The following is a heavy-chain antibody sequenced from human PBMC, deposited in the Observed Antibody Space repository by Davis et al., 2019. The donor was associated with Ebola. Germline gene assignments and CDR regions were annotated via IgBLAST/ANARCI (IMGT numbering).Heavy chain of an antibody. J-gene: IGHJ2*01. CDR2: IYYSGST. D-gene: IGHD6-13*01. CDR3: ARGPGYSSSWAYWYFDL. V-gene: IGHV4-30-4*07. Sequence: MPSETLSLTCAVSGGSISSGGYSWSWIRQPPGKGLEWIGYIYYSGSTYYNPSLKSRVTISVDTSKNQFSLKLSSVTAADTAVYYCARGPGYSSSWAYWYFDLWGRGTLVTVSS. CDR1: GGSISSGGYS.